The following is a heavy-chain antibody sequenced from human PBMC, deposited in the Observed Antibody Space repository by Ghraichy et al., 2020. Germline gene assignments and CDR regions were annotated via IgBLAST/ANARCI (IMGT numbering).Heavy chain of an antibody. Sequence: SQTLSLTCTVSGGSISSSSYYWGWIRQPPGKGLEWIGSIYYSGSTYYNPSLKSRVTISVDTSKNQFSLKLSSVTAADTAVYYCARRRIVGATRWWGYYYYYGMDVWGQGTTVTVSS. J-gene: IGHJ6*02. V-gene: IGHV4-39*01. D-gene: IGHD1-26*01. CDR2: IYYSGST. CDR3: ARRRIVGATRWWGYYYYYGMDV. CDR1: GGSISSSSYY.